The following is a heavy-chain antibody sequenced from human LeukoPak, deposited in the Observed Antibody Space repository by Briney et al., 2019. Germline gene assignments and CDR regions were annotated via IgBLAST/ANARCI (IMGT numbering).Heavy chain of an antibody. CDR2: ISNHGDNK. D-gene: IGHD3-10*01. CDR3: ARDRGSGSSTRYFLGMGI. V-gene: IGHV3-30*03. Sequence: PGGSLRLSCAASGFTFSSYAMSWVRQAPGKGLHWMASISNHGDNKYYADTVKGRFSISRDNVKNTLYLEMNNLRVEDTAMYYCARDRGSGSSTRYFLGMGIWGQGTSVTVS. J-gene: IGHJ6*02. CDR1: GFTFSSYA.